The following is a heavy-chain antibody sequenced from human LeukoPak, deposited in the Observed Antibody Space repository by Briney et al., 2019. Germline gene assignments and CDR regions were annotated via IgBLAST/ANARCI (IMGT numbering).Heavy chain of an antibody. CDR1: GRSISSYY. V-gene: IGHV4-59*07. CDR3: ARSQYSYGLNY. J-gene: IGHJ4*02. CDR2: VYYSGTT. Sequence: SDTLSLTCTVSGRSISSYYWSWVRQPPGKGLEWIGYVYYSGTTNYNPSLKSRVTISIDASKNQLSLRLDPVTAADTAVYYCARSQYSYGLNYWGQGTLVTVSS. D-gene: IGHD5-18*01.